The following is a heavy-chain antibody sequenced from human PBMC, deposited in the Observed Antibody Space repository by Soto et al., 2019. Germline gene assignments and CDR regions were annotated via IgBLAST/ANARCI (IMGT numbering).Heavy chain of an antibody. J-gene: IGHJ4*02. CDR1: GGTFSSYA. CDR3: ERPVTAAPPGGHFDY. V-gene: IGHV1-69*01. D-gene: IGHD6-6*01. Sequence: VKVSCKASGGTFSSYAISWVRQAPGQGLEWMGGIIPIFGTANYAQKFQGRVTITADESTSTAYMELSSLRSEDTAVYYCERPVTAAPPGGHFDYWGQGTLVTVSS. CDR2: IIPIFGTA.